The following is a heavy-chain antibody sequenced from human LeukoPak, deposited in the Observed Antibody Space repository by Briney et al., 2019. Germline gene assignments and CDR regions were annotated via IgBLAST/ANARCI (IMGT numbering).Heavy chain of an antibody. CDR3: ARTDNYYDSSGYYGHKYYYYYMDV. Sequence: ASVKVSCKASGYTFTDYYLHWVRQAPGQGLEWMGWISAYNGNTNYAQKLQGRVTMTTDTSTSTAYMELRSLRSDDTAVYYCARTDNYYDSSGYYGHKYYYYYMDVWGKGTTVTISS. D-gene: IGHD3-22*01. J-gene: IGHJ6*03. V-gene: IGHV1-18*04. CDR1: GYTFTDYY. CDR2: ISAYNGNT.